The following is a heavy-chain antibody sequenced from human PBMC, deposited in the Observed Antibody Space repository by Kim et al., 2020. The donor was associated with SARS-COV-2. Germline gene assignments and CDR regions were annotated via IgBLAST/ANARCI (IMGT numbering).Heavy chain of an antibody. J-gene: IGHJ6*02. D-gene: IGHD5-12*01. Sequence: GGSLRLSCAASGFTFSSYGMLWVRQAPGKGLEWVAVISYDGSNKYYADSVKGRFTISRDNSKNTLYLQMNSLRAEDTAVYYCAKDLAWQRPGSYYGMDVWGQGTTVTVSS. CDR3: AKDLAWQRPGSYYGMDV. V-gene: IGHV3-30*18. CDR2: ISYDGSNK. CDR1: GFTFSSYG.